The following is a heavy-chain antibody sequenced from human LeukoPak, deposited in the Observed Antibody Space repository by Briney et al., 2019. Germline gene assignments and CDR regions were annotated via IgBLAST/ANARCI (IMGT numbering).Heavy chain of an antibody. D-gene: IGHD4-11*01. CDR2: IYTSGST. CDR3: AKLQRLGTYYFDS. J-gene: IGHJ4*02. CDR1: GGSISSHY. V-gene: IGHV4-4*07. Sequence: PSETLSLTCTVSGGSISSHYWSWIRQPAGKGLELIGRIYTSGSTNYNPSLESRVTMSVDTSKNQFSLKLSSVTAADTAVYYCAKLQRLGTYYFDSWGQGTLVTVSS.